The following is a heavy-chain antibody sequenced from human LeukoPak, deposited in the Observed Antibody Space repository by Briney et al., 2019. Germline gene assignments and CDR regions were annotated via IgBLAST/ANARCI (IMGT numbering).Heavy chain of an antibody. V-gene: IGHV3-23*01. CDR3: AKGGGSRNFDY. D-gene: IGHD1-26*01. Sequence: PWGSLRLSCAASGFTFSNYAMSWVRQAPGKGLEWVSLISDSGSSTYYADSVKGRFTISRDNSKNTLYLQMNSLRAEDTAVYYCAKGGGSRNFDYWGQGTLVTVPS. J-gene: IGHJ4*02. CDR2: ISDSGSST. CDR1: GFTFSNYA.